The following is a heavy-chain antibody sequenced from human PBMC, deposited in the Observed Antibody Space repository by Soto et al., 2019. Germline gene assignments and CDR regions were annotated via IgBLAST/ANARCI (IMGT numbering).Heavy chain of an antibody. CDR3: ARDSTVTAPYYYYYGMDV. J-gene: IGHJ6*02. CDR2: ISSRSSYI. D-gene: IGHD2-21*02. V-gene: IGHV3-21*01. Sequence: GGSLRLSCAASGFTFSSYSMNWVRQAPGKGLEWVSSISSRSSYIYYADSVKGRFTISRDNAKNSLYLQMNSLRAEDTAVYYCARDSTVTAPYYYYYGMDVWGQGTTVTVSS. CDR1: GFTFSSYS.